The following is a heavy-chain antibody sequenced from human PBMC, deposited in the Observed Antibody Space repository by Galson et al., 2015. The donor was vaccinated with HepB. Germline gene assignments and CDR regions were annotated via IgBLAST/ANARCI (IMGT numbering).Heavy chain of an antibody. V-gene: IGHV1-69*13. CDR2: IIPIFGTA. CDR3: ARDRRASGWYFSDAFDI. Sequence: SVKVSCKASGGTFSSYAISWVRQAPGQGLEWMGGIIPIFGTANYAQKFQGRVTITADESTSTAYMELSSLRSADTAVYYCARDRRASGWYFSDAFDIWGQGTMVTVSS. D-gene: IGHD6-19*01. CDR1: GGTFSSYA. J-gene: IGHJ3*02.